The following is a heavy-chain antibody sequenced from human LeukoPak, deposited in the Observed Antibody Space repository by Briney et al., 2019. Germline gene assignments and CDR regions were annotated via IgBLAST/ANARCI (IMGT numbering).Heavy chain of an antibody. Sequence: GASVKVSCKASGYTFTSYGISWVRQAPGQGLEWMGWISAYNGNTNNAQKLQGRVTMTTDTSTSTAYMELRSLRPDDTAVYYCARDGDYDILTGRASNYYMDVWGKGTTVTVSS. CDR2: ISAYNGNT. J-gene: IGHJ6*03. D-gene: IGHD3-9*01. CDR1: GYTFTSYG. V-gene: IGHV1-18*01. CDR3: ARDGDYDILTGRASNYYMDV.